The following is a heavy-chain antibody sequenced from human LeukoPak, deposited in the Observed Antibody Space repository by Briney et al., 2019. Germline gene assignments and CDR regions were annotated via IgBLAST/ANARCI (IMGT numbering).Heavy chain of an antibody. CDR2: ISSRSTYI. CDR3: ARTPRGSIAAAGTPYFDY. Sequence: PGGSLRLSCAASGFTFEPYTMNWVRQAPGKGLEWLASISSRSTYIPYAESVKGRFTISRDNAKNSLDLEMNSLRAEDTAVYYCARTPRGSIAAAGTPYFDYWGQGTLVTVSS. D-gene: IGHD6-13*01. J-gene: IGHJ4*02. CDR1: GFTFEPYT. V-gene: IGHV3-21*01.